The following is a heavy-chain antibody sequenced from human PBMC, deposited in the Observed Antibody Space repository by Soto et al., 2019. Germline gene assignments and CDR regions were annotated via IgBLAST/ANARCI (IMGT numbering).Heavy chain of an antibody. CDR3: APHTLDTGMPSGY. V-gene: IGHV1-18*01. J-gene: IGHJ4*02. Sequence: ASVKVSCKASGYTFTSCGVIWVRQAPGQGLEWMGWIGGYKGNTNYAQKLQGRVTLTTDTSTSTAYMELRSLRSDDTAVYYCAPHTLDTGMPSGYWGQGTLVTVSS. D-gene: IGHD5-18*01. CDR2: IGGYKGNT. CDR1: GYTFTSCG.